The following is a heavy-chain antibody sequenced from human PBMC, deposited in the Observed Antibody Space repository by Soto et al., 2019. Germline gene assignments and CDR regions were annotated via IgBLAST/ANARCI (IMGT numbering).Heavy chain of an antibody. CDR3: ARDRGLLWFGETYEIP. D-gene: IGHD3-10*01. CDR1: GFTFSSYS. J-gene: IGHJ4*02. V-gene: IGHV3-21*01. CDR2: ISSSSSYI. Sequence: EVQLVESGGGLVKPGGSLRLSCAASGFTFSSYSMNWVRQAPGKGLEWVSSISSSSSYIYYADSVKGRFTISRDNAKNSLYLQMNSLRAEDTAVHYCARDRGLLWFGETYEIPWGQGTLVTVSS.